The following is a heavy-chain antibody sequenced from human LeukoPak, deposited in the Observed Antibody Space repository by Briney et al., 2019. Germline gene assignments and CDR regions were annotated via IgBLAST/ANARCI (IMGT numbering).Heavy chain of an antibody. CDR1: GFTVSSNY. Sequence: GGSLRLSCAASGFTVSSNYMSWVRQAPGKGLEWVSVIYSGGSTYYADSVKGRFTISRDNSKNTLYLQMDSLRAEDTAVCYCARDLDYYDSSGYYGHFDYWGQGTLVTVSS. J-gene: IGHJ4*02. CDR2: IYSGGST. D-gene: IGHD3-22*01. CDR3: ARDLDYYDSSGYYGHFDY. V-gene: IGHV3-53*01.